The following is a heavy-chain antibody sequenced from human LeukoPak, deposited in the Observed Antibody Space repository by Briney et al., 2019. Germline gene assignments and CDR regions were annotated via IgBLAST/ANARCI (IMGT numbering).Heavy chain of an antibody. D-gene: IGHD7-27*01. J-gene: IGHJ3*02. CDR2: TYYKSKWYN. V-gene: IGHV6-1*01. CDR1: GDSVSVNSDV. Sequence: SQTLSLTCAISGDSVSVNSDVWNWIRQSPSRGLEWLGRTYYKSKWYNDYAVSVKSRITISPDTSKNQFSLQLNSVTPEDTAVYYCARDADWGYDAFDIWGQGTMLTVSS. CDR3: ARDADWGYDAFDI.